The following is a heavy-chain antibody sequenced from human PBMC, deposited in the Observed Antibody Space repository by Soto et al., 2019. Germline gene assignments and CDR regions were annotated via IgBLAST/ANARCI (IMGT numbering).Heavy chain of an antibody. CDR3: ARGVDFEGFSPYGMDV. V-gene: IGHV4-30-4*01. CDR2: IYYSGTT. Sequence: PSETLSLTCTVSGGSINTGDYYWTWIRQPRGKGLEWIGYIYYSGTTYYNPSLKSRVSLPLDTSKNHFSLRLTSVTAADTAVYYCARGVDFEGFSPYGMDVWGQGNTVTVSS. J-gene: IGHJ6*02. D-gene: IGHD3-3*01. CDR1: GGSINTGDYY.